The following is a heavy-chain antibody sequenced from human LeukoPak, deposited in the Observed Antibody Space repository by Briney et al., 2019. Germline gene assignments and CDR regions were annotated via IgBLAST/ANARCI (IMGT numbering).Heavy chain of an antibody. V-gene: IGHV1-2*02. D-gene: IGHD3-10*01. J-gene: IGHJ4*02. CDR3: ARGKSFDY. CDR1: GYTFTGYY. CDR2: INHNGGGT. Sequence: GASVKVSRKSSGYTFTGYYMHWVRQGPGPGLEWMGWINHNGGGTNYQGKVTMTRDTSISTAYMELSRLRSDDTAVYYCARGKSFDYWGQGTLVTVSS.